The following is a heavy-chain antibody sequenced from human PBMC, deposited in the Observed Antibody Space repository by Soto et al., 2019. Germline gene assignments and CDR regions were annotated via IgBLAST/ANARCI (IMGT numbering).Heavy chain of an antibody. CDR2: IYYSGST. J-gene: IGHJ4*02. CDR3: ARLFYDRFSLFPFDY. D-gene: IGHD3-22*01. CDR1: GGSISSSSYY. V-gene: IGHV4-39*01. Sequence: PSETLSLTCTVSGGSISSSSYYWGWIRQPPGKGLEWIGSIYYSGSTYYNPSLKSRVTISVDTSKNQFSLKLSSVTAADTAVYYCARLFYDRFSLFPFDYWGQGTLVTVSS.